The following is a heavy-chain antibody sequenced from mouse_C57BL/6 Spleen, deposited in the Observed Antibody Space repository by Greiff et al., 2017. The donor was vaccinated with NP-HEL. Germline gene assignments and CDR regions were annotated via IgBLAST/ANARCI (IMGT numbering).Heavy chain of an antibody. V-gene: IGHV14-3*01. CDR1: GFNIKNTY. CDR2: IDPANGNP. J-gene: IGHJ2*01. CDR3: ARSSYYDGSSYYYFDD. Sequence: EVQLQQSVAELVRPGASVKLSCTASGFNIKNTYMHWVKQRPEQGLAWIGRIDPANGNPNYAPKFQGTATIPADPSSNTSYLQLNSLTSEDTAIYSCARSSYYDGSSYYYFDDWGQGTTLTVSS. D-gene: IGHD1-1*01.